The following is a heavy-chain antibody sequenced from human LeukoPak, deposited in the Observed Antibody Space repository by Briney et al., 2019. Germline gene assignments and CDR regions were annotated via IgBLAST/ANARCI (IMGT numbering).Heavy chain of an antibody. CDR3: ASLPYYDILTGYKDAFDI. CDR2: ISGSGGST. J-gene: IGHJ3*02. V-gene: IGHV3-23*01. D-gene: IGHD3-9*01. Sequence: GILRLSCAASGFTFSSYAMSWVRQAPGKGLEWVSAISGSGGSTYYADSVKGRFTIPRDNSKNTLYLQMNSLRAEDTAVYYCASLPYYDILTGYKDAFDIWGQGTMVTVSS. CDR1: GFTFSSYA.